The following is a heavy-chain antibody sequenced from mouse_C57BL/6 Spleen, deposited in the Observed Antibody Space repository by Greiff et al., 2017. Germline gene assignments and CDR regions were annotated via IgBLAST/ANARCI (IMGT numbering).Heavy chain of an antibody. CDR1: GYTFTSYW. CDR2: IDPSDSYT. D-gene: IGHD4-1*01. Sequence: QVQLQQSGAELVMPGASVKLSCKASGYTFTSYWMHWVKQRPGQGLEWIGEIDPSDSYTNYNQKFKGKSTLTVDKSSSTAYMQLSSLTSEDSAVXYGARITGTLEYFDYWGQGTTLTVSS. V-gene: IGHV1-69*01. CDR3: ARITGTLEYFDY. J-gene: IGHJ2*01.